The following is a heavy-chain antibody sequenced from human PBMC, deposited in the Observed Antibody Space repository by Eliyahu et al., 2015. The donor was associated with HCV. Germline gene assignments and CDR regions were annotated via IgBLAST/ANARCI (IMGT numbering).Heavy chain of an antibody. CDR3: ARIDYYDGSGYSLSGWYFDL. CDR2: ISNGNTYI. V-gene: IGHV3-21*06. J-gene: IGHJ2*01. Sequence: EVQLVESGGGLAKPGGSLRLSCVASGFXFSSXTXTWVRQAPGKGLEWVSSISNGNTYIYYADSVEGRFTISRDNTENPLYLQMKSLRAEDTAVYYCARIDYYDGSGYSLSGWYFDLWGRGTLVTVSS. CDR1: GFXFSSXT. D-gene: IGHD3-22*01.